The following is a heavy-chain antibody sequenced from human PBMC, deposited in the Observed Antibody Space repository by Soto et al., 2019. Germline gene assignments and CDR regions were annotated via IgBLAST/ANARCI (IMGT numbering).Heavy chain of an antibody. CDR1: GGSISSSSYY. CDR2: IYYSGST. V-gene: IGHV4-39*01. D-gene: IGHD3-22*01. CDR3: ARGRNYYDSSCYPNRLPIDY. Sequence: SETLSLTCTVPGGSISSSSYYWGWIRQPPGKGLEWIGSIYYSGSTYYNPSLKSRVTISVDTSKNQFSLKLSSVTAADTAVYYCARGRNYYDSSCYPNRLPIDYWGQGTLVTVSS. J-gene: IGHJ4*02.